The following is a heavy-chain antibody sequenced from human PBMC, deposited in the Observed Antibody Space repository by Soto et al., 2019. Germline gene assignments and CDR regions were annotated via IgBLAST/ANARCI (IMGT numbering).Heavy chain of an antibody. CDR3: ARPYCSSTSCYGWFDP. CDR1: GVSFSGYY. V-gene: IGHV4-34*01. CDR2: INHSGST. D-gene: IGHD2-2*01. Sequence: PSETLSLTCAVYGVSFSGYYWSWIRQPPGKGLEWIGEINHSGSTNYNPSLKSRVTISVDTSKNQFSLKLSSVTAADTAVYYCARPYCSSTSCYGWFDPWGQGTLVT. J-gene: IGHJ5*02.